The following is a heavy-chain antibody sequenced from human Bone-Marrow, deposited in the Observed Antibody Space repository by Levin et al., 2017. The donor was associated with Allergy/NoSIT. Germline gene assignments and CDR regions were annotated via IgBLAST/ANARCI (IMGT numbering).Heavy chain of an antibody. J-gene: IGHJ6*02. CDR3: VKDMQFMPTGGMDV. CDR2: INWNGDEI. D-gene: IGHD2-2*01. Sequence: SLKISCEVSGFIFDDYAMHWVRQGPGKGLEWVAHINWNGDEIGYADSVKGRFTISRDNAKNSVSLQMDSLRPDDTGLYLCVKDMQFMPTGGMDVWGQGTTVTVSS. CDR1: GFIFDDYA. V-gene: IGHV3-9*01.